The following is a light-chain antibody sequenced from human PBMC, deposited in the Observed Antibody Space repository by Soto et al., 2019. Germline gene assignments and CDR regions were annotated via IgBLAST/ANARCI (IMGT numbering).Light chain of an antibody. Sequence: HSALTQPASVSGSPGQSITISCTGTSSDVGGYNYVSWYQQHPGKAPRLMIYAASNRPSGVSHRFSGSRSGNTASLTISGLQAEDEAHYYCSSYTSGSTLYVFGTGTKLTVL. V-gene: IGLV2-14*01. CDR1: SSDVGGYNY. CDR3: SSYTSGSTLYV. J-gene: IGLJ1*01. CDR2: AAS.